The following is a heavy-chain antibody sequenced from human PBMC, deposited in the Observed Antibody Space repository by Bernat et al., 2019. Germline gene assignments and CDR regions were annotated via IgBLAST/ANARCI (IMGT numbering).Heavy chain of an antibody. CDR2: ISSSSSTI. D-gene: IGHD3-10*01. Sequence: EVQLVESGGGLVQPGGSLRLSCAASGFTFSSYSMNWVRQAPGKGLEWVSYISSSSSTIYYADSVKGRFTISRDNAKNSLYLQMNSLRAEDTAVYYCARDFIAVTGDFDYWGQGTLVTVSS. CDR1: GFTFSSYS. V-gene: IGHV3-48*01. J-gene: IGHJ4*02. CDR3: ARDFIAVTGDFDY.